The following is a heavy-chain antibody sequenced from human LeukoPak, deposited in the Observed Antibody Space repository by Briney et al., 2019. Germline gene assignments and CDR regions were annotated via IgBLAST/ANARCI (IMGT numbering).Heavy chain of an antibody. V-gene: IGHV5-10-1*01. Sequence: GESLKISCKDSGHSFTSYWISWVRQMPGNRLEWMGRIDPSDSYTNYSPSFQGHVTISVDKSISTAYLQWTSLKSLDSAMYYCARRGYYYYGMDVWGQGATVTVSS. CDR1: GHSFTSYW. CDR3: ARRGYYYYGMDV. D-gene: IGHD3-10*01. CDR2: IDPSDSYT. J-gene: IGHJ6*02.